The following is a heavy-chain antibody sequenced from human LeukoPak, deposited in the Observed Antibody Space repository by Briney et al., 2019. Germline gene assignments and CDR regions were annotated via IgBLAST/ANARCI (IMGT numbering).Heavy chain of an antibody. CDR2: VNRDGSET. CDR3: ARNNGMDV. V-gene: IGHV3-7*03. Sequence: GALRLSCAASGFALSSHWMTWVRQVPGRGPEWVANVNRDGSETYYLDSVKGRFTISKDNAKNSLYLQMNSLRAEDTALYHCARNNGMDVWGQGTTVIVSS. CDR1: GFALSSHW. J-gene: IGHJ6*02.